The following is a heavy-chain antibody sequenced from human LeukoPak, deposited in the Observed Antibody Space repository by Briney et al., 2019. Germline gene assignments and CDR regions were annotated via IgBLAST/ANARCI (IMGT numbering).Heavy chain of an antibody. CDR2: ISWNRATR. J-gene: IGHJ4*02. CDR3: AKDGGWAGRNTMLRGVIPSVLDS. V-gene: IGHV3-9*01. D-gene: IGHD3-10*01. Sequence: GGSLRLSCAASGFTFYEHAMQGGRHTPGKGVGWVAGISWNRATRVYADSLKGRVTISRENAKNALYLQIDSLRVEDTAFYYCAKDGGWAGRNTMLRGVIPSVLDSWGQGTLVTVSS. CDR1: GFTFYEHA.